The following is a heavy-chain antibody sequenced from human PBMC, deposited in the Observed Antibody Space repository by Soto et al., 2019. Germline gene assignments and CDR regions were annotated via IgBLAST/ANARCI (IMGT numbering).Heavy chain of an antibody. CDR1: GFTFSSYA. D-gene: IGHD4-17*01. Sequence: EVQLLESGGGLVQPGGSLRLSCAASGFTFSSYAMSWVRQAPGKGLEWVSAISGSGGSTYYADSVKGRFTISRDNSKNTLYLQMNSLRAEDTAVYYCKVVGDYGSRWFDPWGQGTLVTVSS. CDR2: ISGSGGST. J-gene: IGHJ5*02. CDR3: KVVGDYGSRWFDP. V-gene: IGHV3-23*01.